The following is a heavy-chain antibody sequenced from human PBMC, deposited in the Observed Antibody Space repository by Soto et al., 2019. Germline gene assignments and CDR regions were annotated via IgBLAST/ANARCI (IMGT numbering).Heavy chain of an antibody. CDR3: AREGVEGVYYYYMDV. J-gene: IGHJ6*03. CDR2: LCYDGSNK. CDR1: GFTFSFYW. V-gene: IGHV3-33*08. Sequence: GGSLRLSCAASGFTFSFYWMHWVRQAPGKGLEWVSGLCYDGSNKYYADSVKGRFTISRDNSKNTLYLQMNSLRAEDTAVYYCAREGVEGVYYYYMDVWGKGTTVTVSS. D-gene: IGHD3-10*01.